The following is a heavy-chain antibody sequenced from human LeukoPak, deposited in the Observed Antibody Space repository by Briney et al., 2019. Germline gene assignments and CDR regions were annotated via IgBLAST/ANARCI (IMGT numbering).Heavy chain of an antibody. CDR3: ARVPRIAARREYWFDP. Sequence: GASVKVSCKASGYTFTGYYMHWVRQAPGQGLEWRGWINPNSGGTNYAQKFKGRVTMTRATSISTAYMELSRLRSDDTAVYYCARVPRIAARREYWFDPWGQGTLVTVSS. CDR1: GYTFTGYY. CDR2: INPNSGGT. D-gene: IGHD6-6*01. V-gene: IGHV1-2*02. J-gene: IGHJ5*02.